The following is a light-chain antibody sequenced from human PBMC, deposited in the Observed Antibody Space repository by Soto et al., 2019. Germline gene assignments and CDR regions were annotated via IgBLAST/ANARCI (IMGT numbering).Light chain of an antibody. V-gene: IGKV3-20*01. Sequence: EIVLSQSPGTLSLSPGERATLSCRASQSVSSGYLGWYQQKPGQAPGLLIYGASSRATGIPDRFSGGGSGTDFTLTINRLEPEDFAVYYCQHYGSSRTFGQGTKLEIK. CDR2: GAS. CDR1: QSVSSGY. J-gene: IGKJ2*01. CDR3: QHYGSSRT.